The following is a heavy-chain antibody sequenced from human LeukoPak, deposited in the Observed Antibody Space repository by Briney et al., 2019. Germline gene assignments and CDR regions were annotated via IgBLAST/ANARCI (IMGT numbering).Heavy chain of an antibody. J-gene: IGHJ3*02. CDR1: GGSISSGSYY. V-gene: IGHV4-61*02. CDR3: ARDHSSSSWMDAFEI. CDR2: IYTTGTA. Sequence: SETLSLTFTVSGGSISSGSYYWSWIRQPAGKGPEWIGRIYTTGTADYNPSLKGRVFLLVDTSMNQFSLKVTSVTAADTAVYYCARDHSSSSWMDAFEIWGPGMKVIVSS. D-gene: IGHD6-6*01.